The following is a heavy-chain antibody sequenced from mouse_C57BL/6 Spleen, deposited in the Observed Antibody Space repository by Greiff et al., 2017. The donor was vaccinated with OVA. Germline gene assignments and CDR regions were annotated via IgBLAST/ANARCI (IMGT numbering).Heavy chain of an antibody. Sequence: VQLQQPGAELVMPGASVKLSCKASGYTFTSYWMHWVKQRPGQGLEWIGEIDPSDSYTNYNQKFKGKSTLTVDKSSSTAYMQLSSLPSEDSAVYYCARSDYGYAFDYWGQGTTLTVSS. V-gene: IGHV1-69*01. CDR3: ARSDYGYAFDY. CDR1: GYTFTSYW. CDR2: IDPSDSYT. D-gene: IGHD2-2*01. J-gene: IGHJ2*01.